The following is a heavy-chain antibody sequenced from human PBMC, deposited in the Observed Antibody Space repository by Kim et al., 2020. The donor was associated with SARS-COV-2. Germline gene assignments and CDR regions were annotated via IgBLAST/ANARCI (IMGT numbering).Heavy chain of an antibody. CDR2: IIPIFGTA. J-gene: IGHJ4*02. Sequence: SVKVSCKASGGTFSSYAISWVRQAPGQGLEWMGGIIPIFGTANYAQKFQGRVTITADKSTSTAYMELSSLRSEDTAVYYCARAPYPNYYDSSGYYGIGYFDYWGQGTLVTVSS. CDR3: ARAPYPNYYDSSGYYGIGYFDY. CDR1: GGTFSSYA. V-gene: IGHV1-69*06. D-gene: IGHD3-22*01.